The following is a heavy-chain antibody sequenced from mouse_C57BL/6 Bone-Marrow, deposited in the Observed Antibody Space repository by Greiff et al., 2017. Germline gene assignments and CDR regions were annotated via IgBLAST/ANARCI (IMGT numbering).Heavy chain of an antibody. D-gene: IGHD1-1*01. CDR2: MSDGGSYT. Sequence: EVMLVESGGGLVKPGGSLKLSCAASGFTFSSYAMSWVRQTPEKRLEWVATMSDGGSYTYYPDNVKGRFTISRYNAKNNLYLQMSNLKSEDTAMYYCASGKTTVVGGQGTSVTVSS. CDR1: GFTFSSYA. CDR3: ASGKTTVV. V-gene: IGHV5-4*03. J-gene: IGHJ4*01.